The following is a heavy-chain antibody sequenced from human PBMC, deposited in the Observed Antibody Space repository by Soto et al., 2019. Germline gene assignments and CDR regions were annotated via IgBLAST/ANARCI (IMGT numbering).Heavy chain of an antibody. J-gene: IGHJ4*02. CDR3: VVRITGTVREPR. D-gene: IGHD1-7*01. CDR2: INPSGGST. V-gene: IGHV1-46*01. Sequence: ASVNVSCKASGYTFTSYYMHWVRQAPGQGLEWMGIINPSGGSTSYAQKFQGRVTMTRDTSTSTVYMELSSLRSEDTAVYYCVVRITGTVREPRWGKGNLVSVSS. CDR1: GYTFTSYY.